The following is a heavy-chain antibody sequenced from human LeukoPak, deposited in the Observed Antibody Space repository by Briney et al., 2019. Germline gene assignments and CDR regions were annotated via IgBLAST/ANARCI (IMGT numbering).Heavy chain of an antibody. D-gene: IGHD1-14*01. V-gene: IGHV5-51*01. Sequence: GESLKISCKGSGYSFTSYWIGWVRQMPGKGLEWMGIIYPGDSDTRYSPSFQGQVTISADKSISTAYLQWSSLKASDTAMYYCASPKTRRTLDDAFDIWGQGTMVTVSS. CDR3: ASPKTRRTLDDAFDI. CDR2: IYPGDSDT. J-gene: IGHJ3*02. CDR1: GYSFTSYW.